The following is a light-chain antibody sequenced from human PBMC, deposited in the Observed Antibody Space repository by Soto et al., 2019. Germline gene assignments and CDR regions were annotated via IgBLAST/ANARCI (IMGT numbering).Light chain of an antibody. V-gene: IGKV1-5*01. CDR3: QQYSSRST. CDR2: DAS. CDR1: QSISNW. J-gene: IGKJ1*01. Sequence: DIHMTQSPSTLPASVVYIFTITFRASQSISNWLAWYQQKPGKAPNLLIYDASSLQSGVPSRFSGSGFGAEFTLTISSLQPGDFATYYCQQYSSRSTFGQGTKVDIK.